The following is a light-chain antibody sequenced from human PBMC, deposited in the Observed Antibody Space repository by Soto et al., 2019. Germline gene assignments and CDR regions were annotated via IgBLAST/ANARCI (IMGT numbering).Light chain of an antibody. V-gene: IGKV1D-12*01. CDR2: AVS. Sequence: IQMTESPSSASASVVDRDTITCRARQRISTWLAWYLQKLGRAPRLQMSAVSRSQSGLVSGFSGSGSGTDFTLTISSXQPEYFATYCCLQANSFPSPFGQGTRLEIK. J-gene: IGKJ5*01. CDR1: QRISTW. CDR3: LQANSFPSP.